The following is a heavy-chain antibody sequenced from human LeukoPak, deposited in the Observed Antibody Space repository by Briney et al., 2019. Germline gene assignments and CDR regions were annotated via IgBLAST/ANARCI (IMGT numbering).Heavy chain of an antibody. D-gene: IGHD2-21*02. Sequence: SVKVSCKASGGTFSSYAISWVRQAPGQGLEWMGGIIPIFGTANYAQKFQGRVTITTDESTSTAYMELSSLRSEDTAAYYCARGRVVVTARGSYFDYWGQGTLVTVSS. J-gene: IGHJ4*02. CDR3: ARGRVVVTARGSYFDY. CDR2: IIPIFGTA. CDR1: GGTFSSYA. V-gene: IGHV1-69*05.